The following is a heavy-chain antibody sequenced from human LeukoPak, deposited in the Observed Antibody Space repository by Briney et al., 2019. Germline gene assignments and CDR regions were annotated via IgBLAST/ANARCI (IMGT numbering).Heavy chain of an antibody. Sequence: PSKTLSLTCTVSGGSITSYYWSWMRQPPGKGLEWIGYIYYSGSTNYNPSLKSRVTISLDTSKNQFSLKLSSVTAADTAVYYCASTEWNYARWGQGTLVTVSS. J-gene: IGHJ4*02. V-gene: IGHV4-59*08. CDR1: GGSITSYY. CDR3: ASTEWNYAR. D-gene: IGHD1-7*01. CDR2: IYYSGST.